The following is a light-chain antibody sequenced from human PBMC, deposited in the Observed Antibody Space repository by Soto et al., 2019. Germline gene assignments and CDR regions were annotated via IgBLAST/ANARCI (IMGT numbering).Light chain of an antibody. CDR3: QQSYSTPQT. J-gene: IGKJ1*01. CDR2: AAS. Sequence: DIQMTQSPSSLSASFGDRVTITCRASQSISFYLNWYQHKPGKAPKLLIYAASSLQSGVPSRFSGSGSATEFTLTISSLQPEDFATYYCQQSYSTPQTFGQGTKVDIK. V-gene: IGKV1-39*01. CDR1: QSISFY.